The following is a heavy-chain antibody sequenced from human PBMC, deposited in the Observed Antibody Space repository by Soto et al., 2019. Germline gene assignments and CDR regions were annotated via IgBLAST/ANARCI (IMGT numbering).Heavy chain of an antibody. CDR1: GFTFSDYP. CDR3: AREGLWLSYYFDY. V-gene: IGHV3-33*08. J-gene: IGHJ4*02. Sequence: VGSLRLSCVASGFTFSDYPLHWVRQAPGKGLEWVAVIWYDGSNKYYADSVKGRFTISRDNSKNTLYLQMNSLRAEDTAVYYCAREGLWLSYYFDYWGQGTLDTV. CDR2: IWYDGSNK. D-gene: IGHD2-21*01.